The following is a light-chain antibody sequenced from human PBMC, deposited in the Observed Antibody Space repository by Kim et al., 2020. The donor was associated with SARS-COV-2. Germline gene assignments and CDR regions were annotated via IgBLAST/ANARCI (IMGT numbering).Light chain of an antibody. CDR1: RSLSERH. CDR3: QQYGSSPEIS. V-gene: IGKV3-20*01. J-gene: IGKJ5*01. Sequence: EIVLTQSPGTLSLSPGESATLSCRASRSLSERHLALYQHKPGQTPRLLIYDASTRTTDTPDRFSGSGSGTDYTLTITRLAPEDFAVYFCQQYGSSPEISFGQGTRLEIK. CDR2: DAS.